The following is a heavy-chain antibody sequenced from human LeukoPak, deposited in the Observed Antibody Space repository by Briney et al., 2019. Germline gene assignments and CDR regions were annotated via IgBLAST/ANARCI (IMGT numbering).Heavy chain of an antibody. CDR1: GFTFSSYA. CDR2: ISGSGGST. V-gene: IGHV3-23*01. D-gene: IGHD1-7*01. CDR3: AKDGKIRNWNYYQAKPVY. Sequence: GGSLRLSCAASGFTFSSYAMSWVRQAPGKGLEWVSLISGSGGSTNYADSVKGRFTISRDNSKNTLYLQMNSLRAEDTAVYYCAKDGKIRNWNYYQAKPVYWGQGTLVTVSS. J-gene: IGHJ4*02.